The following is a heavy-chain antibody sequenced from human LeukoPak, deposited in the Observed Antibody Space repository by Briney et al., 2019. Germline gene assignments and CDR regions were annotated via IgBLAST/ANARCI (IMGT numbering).Heavy chain of an antibody. D-gene: IGHD3-22*01. Sequence: GGSLRLSCAASGFTFSSYGMHWVRQAPGKGVVWVAVMWYDGSNKYYADSVKDRFTISRDNSKNTLYLQMNSLRADDTAVYYCAVGPYYDSSGYYPFDYWGQGTLVTVSS. J-gene: IGHJ4*02. CDR1: GFTFSSYG. V-gene: IGHV3-33*01. CDR3: AVGPYYDSSGYYPFDY. CDR2: MWYDGSNK.